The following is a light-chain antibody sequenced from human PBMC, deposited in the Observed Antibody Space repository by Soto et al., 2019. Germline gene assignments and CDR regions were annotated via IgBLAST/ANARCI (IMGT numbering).Light chain of an antibody. CDR2: DVS. V-gene: IGLV2-14*01. Sequence: QSALTQPASVSGSPGQSITISCTGTSSDVGAYNYVSWYQQHPGKAPKLMIFDVSNRPSGVSNRFSGSKSGNTASLTISGLQAEDEADYYCSSHTGSGTLVFGGGTQLTVL. CDR1: SSDVGAYNY. J-gene: IGLJ2*01. CDR3: SSHTGSGTLV.